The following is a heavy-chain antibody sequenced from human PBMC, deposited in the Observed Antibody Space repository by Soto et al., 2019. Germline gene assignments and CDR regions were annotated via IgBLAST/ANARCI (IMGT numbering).Heavy chain of an antibody. D-gene: IGHD4-4*01. CDR3: ARRVTSSFDY. Sequence: PVGSLRLSCVASGFTFSIYNMNWVRQAPGKGLEWVSVITGSGDYTNYGDSVKGRFTISRDNSKNTLYLQMNSLRAEDTAVYFCARRVTSSFDYWGQGTLVTVSS. CDR1: GFTFSIYN. CDR2: ITGSGDYT. J-gene: IGHJ4*02. V-gene: IGHV3-23*01.